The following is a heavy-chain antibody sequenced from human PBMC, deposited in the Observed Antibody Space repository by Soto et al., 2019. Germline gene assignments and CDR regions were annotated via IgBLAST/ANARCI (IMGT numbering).Heavy chain of an antibody. CDR3: TREGSAPYYYYGMDA. CDR1: GYTFTTYG. J-gene: IGHJ6*02. CDR2: INTHNGNT. D-gene: IGHD3-10*01. Sequence: GALVKVSCKASGYTFTTYGISWVRQAPGQGLEWLGWINTHNGNTNYAQNLQGRVIMTADTSTSTAYMELRSLRSDDTAIYYCTREGSAPYYYYGMDAWGQGTTVSGSS. V-gene: IGHV1-18*01.